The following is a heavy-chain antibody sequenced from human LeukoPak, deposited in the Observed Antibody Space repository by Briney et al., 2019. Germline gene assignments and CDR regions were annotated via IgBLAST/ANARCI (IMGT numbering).Heavy chain of an antibody. Sequence: RGSLRLSCAASEFTFNTYGMHWVRQAPGKGLEWVAFILYDGSYKNYADSVKGRFTISRDNSKNTLYLQMNSLRPEDTAVYYCAKGLPKYSSRPDALDIWGQGTMVTVS. D-gene: IGHD6-13*01. CDR3: AKGLPKYSSRPDALDI. J-gene: IGHJ3*02. CDR2: ILYDGSYK. CDR1: EFTFNTYG. V-gene: IGHV3-30*18.